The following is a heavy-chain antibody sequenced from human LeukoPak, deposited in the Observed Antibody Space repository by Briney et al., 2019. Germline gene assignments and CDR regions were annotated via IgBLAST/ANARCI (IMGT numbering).Heavy chain of an antibody. V-gene: IGHV3-30*18. CDR3: AKDYISSSWGDFDY. J-gene: IGHJ4*02. D-gene: IGHD6-6*01. CDR1: GFTFSSYG. Sequence: PGRSLRLSCAASGFTFSSYGMHWVRQAPGKGLEWVALISSDGSNKYYADSVKGRFTISRDNSKKTLYLQMNSLRAEDTAVYYCAKDYISSSWGDFDYWGQGTRVTVSS. CDR2: ISSDGSNK.